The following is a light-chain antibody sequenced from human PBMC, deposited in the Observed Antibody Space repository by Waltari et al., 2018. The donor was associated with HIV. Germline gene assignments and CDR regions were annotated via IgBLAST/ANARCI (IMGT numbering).Light chain of an antibody. CDR2: DAS. CDR3: QQYNNWPYT. CDR1: QSIATN. J-gene: IGKJ2*01. Sequence: EIVMTQSPATLSLSPGETATLSCRTRQSIATNLAWYQQKRGQAPKLLIYDASTGAAGVPPRFSGSGSGTEFNLTIDSLQSDDFAIYYCQQYNNWPYTFARGSKVEVK. V-gene: IGKV3-15*01.